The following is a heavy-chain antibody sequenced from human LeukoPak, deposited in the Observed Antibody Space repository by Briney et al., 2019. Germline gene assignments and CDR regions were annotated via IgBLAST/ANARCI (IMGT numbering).Heavy chain of an antibody. J-gene: IGHJ4*02. Sequence: SVKVSCKASGGTFSSYAISWVRQAPGQGLEWMGRIIPIFGTANYAQKFQGRVTITTDESTSTAYMELSSLRSEDTAVYYCARRRESSGLIFDYWGQGTLVTVSS. CDR2: IIPIFGTA. V-gene: IGHV1-69*05. D-gene: IGHD6-19*01. CDR3: ARRRESSGLIFDY. CDR1: GGTFSSYA.